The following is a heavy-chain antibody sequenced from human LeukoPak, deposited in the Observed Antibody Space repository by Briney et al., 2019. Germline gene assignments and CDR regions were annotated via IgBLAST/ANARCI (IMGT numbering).Heavy chain of an antibody. D-gene: IGHD6-13*01. CDR3: ARDGVGSSWYPAWYYYGMDV. CDR2: ISYDGPNK. CDR1: GFTFNSYG. Sequence: PGRSLRLSCAASGFTFNSYGMHWVRQAPGKGLEWVAVISYDGPNKYYADSVKGRFTISRDDSKSTLYLQMNSLRAEDTAVYYCARDGVGSSWYPAWYYYGMDVWGQGTTVTVSS. J-gene: IGHJ6*02. V-gene: IGHV3-30*03.